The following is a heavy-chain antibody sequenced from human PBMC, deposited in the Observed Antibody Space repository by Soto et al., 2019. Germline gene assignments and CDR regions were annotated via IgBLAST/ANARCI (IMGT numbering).Heavy chain of an antibody. D-gene: IGHD1-26*01. V-gene: IGHV3-30*18. CDR3: AKRGILGAQGMAYFDL. J-gene: IGHJ2*01. CDR2: ITPDGTEQ. CDR1: GFTFSTFW. Sequence: VQLVESGGGLVQPGGSARLSCAASGFTFSTFWMHWVRQAPGKGLEWVAVITPDGTEQYYADSVKGRFTISRDNSKNTLYLQMNSLGLEDMSIYHCAKRGILGAQGMAYFDLWGRGTLVTVSS.